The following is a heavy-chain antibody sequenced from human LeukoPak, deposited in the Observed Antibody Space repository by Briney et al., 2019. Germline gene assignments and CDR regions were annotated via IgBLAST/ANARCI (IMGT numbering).Heavy chain of an antibody. CDR1: GGSFSGYD. D-gene: IGHD2-15*01. V-gene: IGHV4-34*01. J-gene: IGHJ5*02. CDR2: INHTGGT. CDR3: ARGLRYCSGGYCSYNWFDP. Sequence: SETLCLTCVVNGGSFSGYDWGWLRQAPEKGLEWMGEINHTGGTNYTPSLRSRVSLSVDTSKNQFSLKLNSVTDADTAVYYCARGLRYCSGGYCSYNWFDPWGQGTLVTVSS.